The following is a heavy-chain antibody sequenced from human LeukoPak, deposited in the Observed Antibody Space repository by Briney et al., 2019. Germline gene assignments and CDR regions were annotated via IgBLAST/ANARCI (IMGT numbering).Heavy chain of an antibody. J-gene: IGHJ5*02. Sequence: ASVKVSCKASEYTFTSYAIHWVRQAPGQRLEWMGWINAGNGNTKYSQKFQGRVTITADKSTSTAYMELSSLRSEDTAVYYCARDVDENWFDPWGQGTLVTVSS. CDR2: INAGNGNT. CDR1: EYTFTSYA. V-gene: IGHV1-3*01. CDR3: ARDVDENWFDP. D-gene: IGHD5-12*01.